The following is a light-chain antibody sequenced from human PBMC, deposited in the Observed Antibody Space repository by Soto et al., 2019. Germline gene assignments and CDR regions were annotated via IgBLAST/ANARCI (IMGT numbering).Light chain of an antibody. V-gene: IGKV3-11*01. Sequence: ELVLTQSPATLSWSSGERGTLSCRAIQSVSSYLAGYQQTPGQAPRLLIYDASNRATGISARFSGSGSGTDFTLTSSSLEPEDFAVYYCQQRSKWPPEVTFGQGTRLDI. CDR2: DAS. CDR1: QSVSSY. J-gene: IGKJ5*01. CDR3: QQRSKWPPEVT.